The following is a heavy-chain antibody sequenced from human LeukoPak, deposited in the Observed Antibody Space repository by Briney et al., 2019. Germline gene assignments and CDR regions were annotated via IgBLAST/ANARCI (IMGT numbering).Heavy chain of an antibody. Sequence: ASVKASCKASGGTFSSYAISWVRQAPGQGLEWMGGIIPIFGTANYAQKFQGRVTITADESTSTAYMELSSLRSEDTAVYYCARDPPLGCSSTSCYVTEGFDPWGQGTLVTVSS. V-gene: IGHV1-69*13. CDR1: GGTFSSYA. D-gene: IGHD2-2*01. CDR3: ARDPPLGCSSTSCYVTEGFDP. J-gene: IGHJ5*02. CDR2: IIPIFGTA.